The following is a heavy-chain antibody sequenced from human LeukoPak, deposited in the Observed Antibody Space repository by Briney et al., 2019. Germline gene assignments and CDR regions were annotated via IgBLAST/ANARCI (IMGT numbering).Heavy chain of an antibody. V-gene: IGHV1-69*13. CDR3: ARDLRYFGMGDAMDV. Sequence: GASVKVSCKASGGTFSSYAISWVRQAPGQGLEWMGGIIPIFGTANYAQKFQGRVTITADESTSTAYMELSSLRSEDTAVYYCARDLRYFGMGDAMDVWGKGTTVTISS. J-gene: IGHJ6*04. D-gene: IGHD3-9*01. CDR2: IIPIFGTA. CDR1: GGTFSSYA.